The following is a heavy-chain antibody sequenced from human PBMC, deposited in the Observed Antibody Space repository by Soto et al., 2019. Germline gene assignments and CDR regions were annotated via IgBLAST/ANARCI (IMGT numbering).Heavy chain of an antibody. V-gene: IGHV4-39*01. J-gene: IGHJ6*02. Sequence: QLQLQESGPGLVKPSETLSLTCTVSGGSISSSSYYWGWIRQPPGKGLEWIGSIYYSGSTYYNPALKSRVTIAVDTSKNQFSLKLSSVTAEDTAVYYCACDYYDSSVYYYGMDVWGQGTTVTVSS. CDR3: ACDYYDSSVYYYGMDV. CDR2: IYYSGST. CDR1: GGSISSSSYY. D-gene: IGHD3-22*01.